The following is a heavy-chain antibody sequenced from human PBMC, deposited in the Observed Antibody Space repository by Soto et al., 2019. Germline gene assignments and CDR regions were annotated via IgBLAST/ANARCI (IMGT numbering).Heavy chain of an antibody. D-gene: IGHD5-12*01. CDR3: ARLIEMATIDY. J-gene: IGHJ4*02. CDR1: GGSISSSSYY. V-gene: IGHV4-39*01. CDR2: IYYSGST. Sequence: SETLSLTCTFSGGSISSSSYYWGWIRQPPGKGLEWIGSIYYSGSTYYNPSLKSRVTISVDTSKNQFSLKLSSVTAADTAVYYCARLIEMATIDYWGQGTLVTVSS.